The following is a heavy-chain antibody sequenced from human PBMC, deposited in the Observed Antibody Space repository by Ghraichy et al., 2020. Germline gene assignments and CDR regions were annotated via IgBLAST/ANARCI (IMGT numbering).Heavy chain of an antibody. D-gene: IGHD5-18*01. CDR2: IKQDGSEI. J-gene: IGHJ5*02. V-gene: IGHV3-7*04. Sequence: GESLNISCVASGVTFSSYWMNWVRQAPGKGVEWVANIKQDGSEIYYVDSVKGRFTISRDNAKNSLYLQMNNLRAEDTAVYYCARSGYPYGFDPWGQGTLVTVSS. CDR1: GVTFSSYW. CDR3: ARSGYPYGFDP.